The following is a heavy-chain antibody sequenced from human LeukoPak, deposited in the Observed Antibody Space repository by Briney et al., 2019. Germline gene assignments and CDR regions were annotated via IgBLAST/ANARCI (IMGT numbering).Heavy chain of an antibody. CDR3: ANGRRGYYDSSGYSPPYY. Sequence: GGSPRLSCAASGFTFSSYAMSWVRQAPGKGLEWVSAISGSGGSTYYADSVKGRFTISRDNSKNTLYLQMNSLRAEDTAVYHCANGRRGYYDSSGYSPPYYWGQGTLVTVSS. J-gene: IGHJ4*02. CDR2: ISGSGGST. CDR1: GFTFSSYA. V-gene: IGHV3-23*01. D-gene: IGHD3-22*01.